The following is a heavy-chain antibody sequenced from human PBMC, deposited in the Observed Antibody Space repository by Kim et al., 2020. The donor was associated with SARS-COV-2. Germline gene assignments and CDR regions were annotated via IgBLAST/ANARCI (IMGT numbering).Heavy chain of an antibody. CDR1: GFTFSSYA. CDR3: TKGPGFSSGNGYFDS. V-gene: IGHV3-23*01. D-gene: IGHD6-19*01. Sequence: GGSLRLSCAASGFTFSSYAMSWVRQAPGKGLAWVSITSGSGASTYYADSVKGRLTISRDNSKNTLYLQMNSLRAEDTAVYYCTKGPGFSSGNGYFDSWGQGTLVTVSS. J-gene: IGHJ4*02. CDR2: TSGSGAST.